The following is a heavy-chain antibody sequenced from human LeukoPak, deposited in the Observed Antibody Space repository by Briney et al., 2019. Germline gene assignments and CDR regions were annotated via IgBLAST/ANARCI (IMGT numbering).Heavy chain of an antibody. D-gene: IGHD3-10*01. Sequence: GGSLRLSCAASGFTFDDYAMRWVRQAPGKGLECVSGISWNSGSIGYADSVRGRFTISRDNAKNSLYLQMNSLRAEDTALYYCAKWGGSGSYSAYFDYWGQGTLVTVSS. CDR3: AKWGGSGSYSAYFDY. CDR2: ISWNSGSI. J-gene: IGHJ4*02. CDR1: GFTFDDYA. V-gene: IGHV3-9*01.